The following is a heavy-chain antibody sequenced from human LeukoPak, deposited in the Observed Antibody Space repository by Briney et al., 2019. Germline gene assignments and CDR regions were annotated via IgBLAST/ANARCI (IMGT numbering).Heavy chain of an antibody. Sequence: SRTLSLTCSVSGGSISSGDYYWSWIRQPPGKGLEWIGYIYYSESAYYNPSLKSRVTISEDTSNNQFSLKLSSVTAADTAVYYCARERWDDVFDIWGQGTMV. CDR3: ARERWDDVFDI. CDR1: GGSISSGDYY. J-gene: IGHJ3*02. CDR2: IYYSESA. V-gene: IGHV4-30-4*01. D-gene: IGHD1-26*01.